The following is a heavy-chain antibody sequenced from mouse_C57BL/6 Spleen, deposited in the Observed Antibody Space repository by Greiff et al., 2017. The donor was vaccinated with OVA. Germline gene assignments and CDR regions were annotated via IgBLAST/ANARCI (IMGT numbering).Heavy chain of an antibody. J-gene: IGHJ2*01. CDR3: ARDDSSGSYFDY. CDR1: GYSITSGYY. Sequence: EVKLMESGPGLVKPSQSLSLTCSVTGYSITSGYYWNWIRQFPGNKLEWMGYISYDGSNNYNPSLKNRISITRDTSKNQFFLKLNSVTTEDTATYYCARDDSSGSYFDYWGQGTTLTVSS. D-gene: IGHD3-2*02. CDR2: ISYDGSN. V-gene: IGHV3-6*01.